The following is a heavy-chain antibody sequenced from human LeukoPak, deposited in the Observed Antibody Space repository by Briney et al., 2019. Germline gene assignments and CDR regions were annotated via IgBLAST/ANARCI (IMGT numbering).Heavy chain of an antibody. Sequence: GGSLRLSCAASGFTFSSYAMSWVRQAPGKGLEWVSAISGSGGSTYYADSVKGRFTISRDNSKNTLYLQMNSLRVEDTAVYYCARRGSTMVRGVIMGPDYWGQGTLVTVSS. J-gene: IGHJ4*02. D-gene: IGHD3-10*01. CDR2: ISGSGGST. V-gene: IGHV3-23*01. CDR1: GFTFSSYA. CDR3: ARRGSTMVRGVIMGPDY.